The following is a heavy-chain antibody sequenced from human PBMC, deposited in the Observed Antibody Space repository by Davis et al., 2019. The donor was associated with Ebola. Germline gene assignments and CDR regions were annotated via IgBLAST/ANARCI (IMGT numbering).Heavy chain of an antibody. CDR3: ARETLTYYYDSSGYYTLRYFDY. CDR1: GGSISGFH. D-gene: IGHD3-22*01. Sequence: SETLSPTCTVPGGSISGFHWSWIRQSPGKGLEWIGDFFHSGSTKYNPSLKSRVTISVDTSEKQVSLKLSSVTAADTAVYYCARETLTYYYDSSGYYTLRYFDYWGQGTLVTVSS. J-gene: IGHJ4*02. CDR2: FFHSGST. V-gene: IGHV4-59*12.